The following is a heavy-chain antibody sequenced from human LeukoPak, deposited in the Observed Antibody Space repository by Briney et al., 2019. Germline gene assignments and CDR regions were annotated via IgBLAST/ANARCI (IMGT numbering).Heavy chain of an antibody. Sequence: GGSLRLSCAASGFTFSSYAMNWVRQAPGKGLEWVSTISGGGRSTYYADSVKGRFIISRDNSKNTLYLQMNSLRAEDTAVYYCARYSGTFSNSYFDCWGQGTLVTVSS. D-gene: IGHD1-26*01. CDR1: GFTFSSYA. CDR2: ISGGGRST. J-gene: IGHJ4*02. CDR3: ARYSGTFSNSYFDC. V-gene: IGHV3-23*01.